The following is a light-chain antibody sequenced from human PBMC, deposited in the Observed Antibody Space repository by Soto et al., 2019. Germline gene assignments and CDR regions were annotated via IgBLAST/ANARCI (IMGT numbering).Light chain of an antibody. J-gene: IGKJ4*01. Sequence: VLTQSPGTLSLSPGVRATLSCRASQSVDRSDIAWYQQKPGQAPRLLIYSTSIRAAGIPDRFSVSGSGTDFSLTISRLEPEDFAVYYCQHFGRSPLTFGGGTKVEIK. V-gene: IGKV3-20*01. CDR3: QHFGRSPLT. CDR2: STS. CDR1: QSVDRSD.